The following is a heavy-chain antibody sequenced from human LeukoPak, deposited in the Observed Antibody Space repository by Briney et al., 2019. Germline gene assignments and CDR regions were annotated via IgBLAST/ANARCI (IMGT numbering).Heavy chain of an antibody. CDR2: IIPIFGTA. CDR3: AREGSSTSHNWFDP. J-gene: IGHJ5*02. Sequence: EASVKVSCKASGGTFSSYAISWVRQAPGQGLEWMGGIIPIFGTANYAQKFQGRVTITADESTSTAYMELCSLRSEDTAVYYCAREGSSTSHNWFDPWGQGTLVTVSS. V-gene: IGHV1-69*01. CDR1: GGTFSSYA. D-gene: IGHD2-2*01.